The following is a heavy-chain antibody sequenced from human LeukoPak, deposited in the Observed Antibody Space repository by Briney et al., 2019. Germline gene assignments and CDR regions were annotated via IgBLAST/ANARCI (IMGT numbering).Heavy chain of an antibody. J-gene: IGHJ4*02. D-gene: IGHD3-9*01. CDR3: ARDPGDTDWYNFDF. V-gene: IGHV4-59*11. CDR2: IHSSGST. CDR1: GRPHSGLF. Sequence: AEALPLPCTVCGRPHSGLFLSWLGRPPGKGLDSIGYIHSSGSTNYHPSYKSRLTASLEMSKNHFSLSLSSVTAADTAVYYCARDPGDTDWYNFDFWGQGILVTVSS.